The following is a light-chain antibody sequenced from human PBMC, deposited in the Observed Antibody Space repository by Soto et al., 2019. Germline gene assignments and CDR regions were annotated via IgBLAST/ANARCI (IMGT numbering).Light chain of an antibody. V-gene: IGLV2-14*03. J-gene: IGLJ1*01. CDR1: SSDVGGNKY. Sequence: QSVLTQPASVSGSPGQSITISCTGTSSDVGGNKYVSWYQHYPGKAPKLMICDVSNRPSGVSNRFSGSKSGNTASLTLSGLQAEDEADYYCSAFTGTTYVFGTGTKVTVL. CDR2: DVS. CDR3: SAFTGTTYV.